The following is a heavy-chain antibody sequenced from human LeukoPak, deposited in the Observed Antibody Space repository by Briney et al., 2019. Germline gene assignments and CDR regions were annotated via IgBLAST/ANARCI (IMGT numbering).Heavy chain of an antibody. Sequence: PSETLSLTCTVSGGSISSSSYYWGWIRQPPGKGLVWIGSIYYSGSTYYNPSLKSRVTISVDTSKNQCSLKLSSVTAADTAVYYCARGLYSSSLNWFDPWGQGTLVTVSS. J-gene: IGHJ5*02. CDR1: GGSISSSSYY. CDR2: IYYSGST. CDR3: ARGLYSSSLNWFDP. D-gene: IGHD6-13*01. V-gene: IGHV4-39*07.